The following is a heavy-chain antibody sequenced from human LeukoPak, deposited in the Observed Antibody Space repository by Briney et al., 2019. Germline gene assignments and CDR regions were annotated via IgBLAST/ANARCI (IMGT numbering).Heavy chain of an antibody. CDR3: ARDRHTALLDY. CDR1: GFTFSSYG. Sequence: PGRSLRLSCAASGFTFSSYGTHWVRQAPGKGLEWVAIIWYDGSNKYYADSVKGRFTISRDNSKNTLYLQMSSLRAEDTAVYYCARDRHTALLDYWGQGTLVTVSS. CDR2: IWYDGSNK. J-gene: IGHJ4*02. V-gene: IGHV3-33*01. D-gene: IGHD5-18*01.